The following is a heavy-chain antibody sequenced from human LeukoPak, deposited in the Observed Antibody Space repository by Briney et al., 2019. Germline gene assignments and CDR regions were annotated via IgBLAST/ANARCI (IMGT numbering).Heavy chain of an antibody. D-gene: IGHD3-22*01. J-gene: IGHJ5*02. CDR2: INPNSGGT. CDR3: ARACQYYYDSSDKWASSAENWFDP. V-gene: IGHV1-2*02. Sequence: GASVKVSCKASGYTFTGYYMHWVRQAPGQGLEWMGWINPNSGGTNYAQKFQGRVTMTRDTSISTAYMELSRLRSDDTAVYYCARACQYYYDSSDKWASSAENWFDPWGQGTLVTVSS. CDR1: GYTFTGYY.